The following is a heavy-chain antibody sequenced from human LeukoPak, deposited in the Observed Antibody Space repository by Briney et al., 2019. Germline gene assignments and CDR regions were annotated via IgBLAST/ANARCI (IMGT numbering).Heavy chain of an antibody. Sequence: PGGSLRLSCAASGFTFSRYSMNWVRQAPGKGLEWVSSISSSSSYIYYADSVKGRFTISRDNAKNSLYLQMNSLRTEDTAVHYCARAVVITGDAFDIWAKGQWSPSLQ. CDR3: ARAVVITGDAFDI. J-gene: IGHJ3*02. V-gene: IGHV3-21*01. CDR2: ISSSSSYI. CDR1: GFTFSRYS. D-gene: IGHD3-22*01.